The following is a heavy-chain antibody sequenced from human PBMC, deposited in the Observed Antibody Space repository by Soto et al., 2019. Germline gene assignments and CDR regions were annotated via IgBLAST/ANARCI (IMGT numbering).Heavy chain of an antibody. J-gene: IGHJ6*02. CDR2: IYHSGNT. Sequence: KPSETLSLTCAVSGYSITSGYYWGWIRQPPGKGLKWIGSIYHSGNTYYNPSLKSRVTISVDTSKNQFSLRLSSVTAADTAVYYCAREGXTYCSGGSCYSDYYYYAMDAWGQGTTVTVSS. CDR1: GYSITSGYY. D-gene: IGHD2-15*01. CDR3: AREGXTYCSGGSCYSDYYYYAMDA. V-gene: IGHV4-38-2*02.